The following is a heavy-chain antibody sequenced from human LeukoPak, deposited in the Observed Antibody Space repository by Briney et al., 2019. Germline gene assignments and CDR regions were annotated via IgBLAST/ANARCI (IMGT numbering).Heavy chain of an antibody. J-gene: IGHJ4*02. V-gene: IGHV3-48*03. Sequence: GGSLRLSCAASGFTFSSYEMNWVRQAPGKGLEWVSYISSSGSTIYYADSVKGRFTISRDNAKNSLYLQMNSLRAEDTAVYYCASSGGSGYGLDYWGQGTLVTVSS. CDR3: ASSGGSGYGLDY. CDR1: GFTFSSYE. CDR2: ISSSGSTI. D-gene: IGHD5-12*01.